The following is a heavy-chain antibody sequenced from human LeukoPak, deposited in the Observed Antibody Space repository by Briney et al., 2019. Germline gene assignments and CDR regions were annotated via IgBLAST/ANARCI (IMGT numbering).Heavy chain of an antibody. D-gene: IGHD2/OR15-2a*01. CDR1: GFTFSNYW. V-gene: IGHV3-74*01. CDR2: ISNDGNNI. CDR3: AKGARIWAVEYHFDY. J-gene: IGHJ4*02. Sequence: GGSLRLSCAASGFTFSNYWMHWVRQVPGKGLVWVSHISNDGNNINYADSVKGRFTISRDNAKNTLYLQMNSLRAEDTAVYYCAKGARIWAVEYHFDYWGQGTLVTVSS.